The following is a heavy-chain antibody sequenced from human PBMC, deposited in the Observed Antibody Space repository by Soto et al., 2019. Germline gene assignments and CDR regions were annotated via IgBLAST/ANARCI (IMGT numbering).Heavy chain of an antibody. CDR2: IYHSGST. V-gene: IGHV4-30-2*01. CDR1: GGSISSGGYS. CDR3: ARGPTFGR. D-gene: IGHD3-3*01. Sequence: SETLSLTCAVSGGSISSGGYSWSWIRQPPGKGLEWIGYIYHSGSTYYNPSLKSRVTISVDRSKNQFSLKLSSVTAADTAVYYCARGPTFGRWGQGTPVTVYS. J-gene: IGHJ4*02.